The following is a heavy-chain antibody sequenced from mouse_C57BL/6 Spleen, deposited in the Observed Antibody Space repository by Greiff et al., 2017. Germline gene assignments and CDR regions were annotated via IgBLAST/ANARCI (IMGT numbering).Heavy chain of an antibody. CDR1: GYTFTDYN. D-gene: IGHD1-1*01. Sequence: VQLKQSGPELVKPGASVKMSCKASGYTFTDYNMHWVKQSHGKSLEWIGYINPNNGGTSYNQKFKGKATLTVNKSSSTAYMELRSLTSEDSAVYYCASGVYYGSSYGYFDVWGTGTTVTVSS. J-gene: IGHJ1*03. CDR3: ASGVYYGSSYGYFDV. CDR2: INPNNGGT. V-gene: IGHV1-22*01.